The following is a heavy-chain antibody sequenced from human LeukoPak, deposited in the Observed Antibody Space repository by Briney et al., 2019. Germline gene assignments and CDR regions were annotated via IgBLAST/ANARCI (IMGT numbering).Heavy chain of an antibody. CDR1: GYTFTGYY. Sequence: ASVKVSCKASGYTFTGYYMHWVRQAPGQGLEWMGWINPNSGGTNYAQKFQGRVTMTRDTSISTAYMELSRLRSDDTAVYYCARDLVLRYFDWTPPYYFDYWGQGTLVTVSS. V-gene: IGHV1-2*02. D-gene: IGHD3-9*01. J-gene: IGHJ4*02. CDR2: INPNSGGT. CDR3: ARDLVLRYFDWTPPYYFDY.